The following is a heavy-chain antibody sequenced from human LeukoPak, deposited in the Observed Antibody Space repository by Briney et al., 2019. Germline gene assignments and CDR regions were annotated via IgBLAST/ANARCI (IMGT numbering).Heavy chain of an antibody. V-gene: IGHV3-21*01. J-gene: IGHJ1*01. CDR2: ISSISNYI. CDR1: GFTFSSYS. CDR3: ARDSCSSASCYIPVQH. D-gene: IGHD2-2*02. Sequence: PGGSLRLSCAASGFTFSSYSMNWVRQAPGKGLEWVSSISSISNYIYYADSVKGRFTISRDNAENSLYLQVNSLRAEDTAVYYCARDSCSSASCYIPVQHWGQGTLVTVSS.